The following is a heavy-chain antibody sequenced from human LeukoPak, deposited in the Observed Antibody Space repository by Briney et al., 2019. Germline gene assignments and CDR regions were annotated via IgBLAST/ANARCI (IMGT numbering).Heavy chain of an antibody. CDR2: NYWDDDK. J-gene: IGHJ6*03. CDR3: AHRPGYSSSSYYYYYMDV. Sequence: MESGPTLVNPTQTLTLTCTFSGFSLSTSGVGVGWIRQPPGKALEWLALNYWDDDKRYSPSLKSRLTITKDTSKNQVVLTMTNMDPVDTATYYCAHRPGYSSSSYYYYYMDVWGKGTTVTVSS. V-gene: IGHV2-5*02. D-gene: IGHD6-6*01. CDR1: GFSLSTSGVG.